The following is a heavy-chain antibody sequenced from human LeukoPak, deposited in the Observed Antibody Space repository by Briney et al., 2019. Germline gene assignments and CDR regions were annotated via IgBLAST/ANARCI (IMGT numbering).Heavy chain of an antibody. V-gene: IGHV3-21*01. CDR2: ISSSSSYI. D-gene: IGHD1-26*01. CDR3: ARAIGDWYYFDY. J-gene: IGHJ4*02. Sequence: GGSLRLSCAASGFTFSSYSMNWVRQAPGKGLEWVSSISSSSSYIYYADSVKGRFTISRDNAKNSLYLQMNSLRAEDTAEYYCARAIGDWYYFDYWGQGTLVTVSS. CDR1: GFTFSSYS.